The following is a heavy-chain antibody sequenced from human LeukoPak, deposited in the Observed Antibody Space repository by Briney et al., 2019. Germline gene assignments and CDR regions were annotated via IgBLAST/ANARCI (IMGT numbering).Heavy chain of an antibody. CDR3: ARSFGSKNAFDV. V-gene: IGHV4-59*08. Sequence: SETLSLTCTVSGGSINSYYWSWIRQPPVKGLEWIGNIYYTGNTNYNPSLKSRVSISLDTSRNQFFLNLSSVTAADTAVYYCARSFGSKNAFDVWGQGTVVTVSS. J-gene: IGHJ3*01. CDR2: IYYTGNT. CDR1: GGSINSYY. D-gene: IGHD3-3*01.